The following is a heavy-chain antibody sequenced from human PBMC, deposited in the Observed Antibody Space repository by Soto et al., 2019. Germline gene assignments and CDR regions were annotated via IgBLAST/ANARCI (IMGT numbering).Heavy chain of an antibody. J-gene: IGHJ3*02. Sequence: GSLRLSCAASGFTFSDYYMSWIRQAPGKGLEWVSYISSSGSTIYYADSVKGRFTISRDNAKNSLYLQMNSLRAEDTAVYYCARRACSSTSCHENAFDIWGQGTMVTVSS. D-gene: IGHD2-2*01. CDR1: GFTFSDYY. CDR3: ARRACSSTSCHENAFDI. V-gene: IGHV3-11*01. CDR2: ISSSGSTI.